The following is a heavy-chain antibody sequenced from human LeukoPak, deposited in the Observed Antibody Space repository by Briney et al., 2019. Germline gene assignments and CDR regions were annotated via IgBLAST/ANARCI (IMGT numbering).Heavy chain of an antibody. D-gene: IGHD2-2*01. CDR1: GFTFSSYS. CDR2: ISSSSSTI. J-gene: IGHJ4*02. CDR3: ARGYCSSTSCLPYFDY. V-gene: IGHV3-48*04. Sequence: GGSLILSCAASGFTFSSYSINWVRQAPGKGLEWVSYISSSSSTIYYADSVKGRFTISRENAKNSLDLQMNSLRAEDRAVYYCARGYCSSTSCLPYFDYWGQGTLVTVSS.